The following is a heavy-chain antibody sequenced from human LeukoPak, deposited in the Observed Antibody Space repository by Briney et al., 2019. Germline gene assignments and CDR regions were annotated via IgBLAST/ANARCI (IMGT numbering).Heavy chain of an antibody. D-gene: IGHD6-13*01. CDR1: GGSISSSY. J-gene: IGHJ3*01. Sequence: SETLSLTCSVSGGSISSSYWSWIRQSPGKQLQWIGYIHHSGRTNYSPSLKSRVTISADTSKNQLSLKMNSVTAADTAVYYCARPIIASTGTDRDAFDVWGQGTMVTVSS. V-gene: IGHV4-59*01. CDR3: ARPIIASTGTDRDAFDV. CDR2: IHHSGRT.